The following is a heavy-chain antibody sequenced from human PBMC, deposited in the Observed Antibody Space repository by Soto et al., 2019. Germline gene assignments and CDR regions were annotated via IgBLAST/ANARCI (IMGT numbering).Heavy chain of an antibody. Sequence: PSETLSLTCTVSGGSISSGGYYWSWIRQHPGNVLEWIWYIYYSGSTFYNPSLKSRVTISVDTSKNQFSLKLSSVTAADTAVYYCARARRSGYYTFDYWGQGTLVTVSS. V-gene: IGHV4-31*03. CDR1: GGSISSGGYY. CDR2: IYYSGST. D-gene: IGHD3-22*01. CDR3: ARARRSGYYTFDY. J-gene: IGHJ4*02.